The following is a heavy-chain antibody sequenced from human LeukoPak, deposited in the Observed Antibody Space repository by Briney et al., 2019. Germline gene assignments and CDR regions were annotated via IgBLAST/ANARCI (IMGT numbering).Heavy chain of an antibody. CDR1: GYTFTGYY. CDR3: ARGDQEIDY. Sequence: ASVKVSCKASGYTFTGYYLHWVRQAPGQGLEWMGWIYPDSGGPRYAQKFQGRVTMTRDTSTSTVYMELSSLRSEDTAVYYCARGDQEIDYWGQGTLVTVSS. CDR2: IYPDSGGP. J-gene: IGHJ4*02. V-gene: IGHV1-2*02.